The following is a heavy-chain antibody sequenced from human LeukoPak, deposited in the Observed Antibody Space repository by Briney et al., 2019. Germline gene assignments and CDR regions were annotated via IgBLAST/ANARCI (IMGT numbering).Heavy chain of an antibody. CDR1: GGSIGTDY. J-gene: IGHJ4*02. D-gene: IGHD6-19*01. V-gene: IGHV4-59*01. Sequence: SETLSLTCTVSGGSIGTDYWSWIRQSPVKGLEWIGYIFHTGSTNYNPSLKSRVTMSVDTSRNRFSLRLRSVTAAGTAVYYCARLNTDSTGWYWTSFDYWGQGTLVAVSS. CDR3: ARLNTDSTGWYWTSFDY. CDR2: IFHTGST.